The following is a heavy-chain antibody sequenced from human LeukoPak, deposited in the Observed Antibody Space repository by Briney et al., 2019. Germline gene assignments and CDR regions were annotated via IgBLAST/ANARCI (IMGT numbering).Heavy chain of an antibody. V-gene: IGHV4-31*03. CDR2: IYYSGST. CDR3: ARVAGVEVAPATSY. Sequence: SETLTLTCTVSGGSISSGGYYWSRIRQHPGKGLEWIGYIYYSGSTYYNPSLKSRVAISVDTSKNQFSLSLTSVTAADTAVYYCARVAGVEVAPATSYWGQGTLITVSS. J-gene: IGHJ4*02. D-gene: IGHD2-15*01. CDR1: GGSISSGGYY.